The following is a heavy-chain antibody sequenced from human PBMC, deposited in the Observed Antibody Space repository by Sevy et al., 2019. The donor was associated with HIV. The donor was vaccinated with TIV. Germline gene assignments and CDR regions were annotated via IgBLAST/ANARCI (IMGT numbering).Heavy chain of an antibody. V-gene: IGHV1-18*04. J-gene: IGHJ6*02. CDR3: ARDYGDVYYGMDV. D-gene: IGHD4-17*01. CDR2: IGAYDGNT. Sequence: ASVKVSCKASGYSFNTYGISWVRQAPGQGLEWRGWIGAYDGNTKYAQKFEGRVTVTKDTSTNTGYLEVRGLRSDDTAVYYCARDYGDVYYGMDVWGQGTTVTVSS. CDR1: GYSFNTYG.